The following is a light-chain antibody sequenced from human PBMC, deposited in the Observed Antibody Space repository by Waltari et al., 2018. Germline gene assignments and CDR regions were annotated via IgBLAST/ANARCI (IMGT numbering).Light chain of an antibody. CDR1: TSAVGDYTS. CDR2: DVS. Sequence: QSALTQPASVSGSPGQSITISCPGTTSAVGDYTSLPWYQQHPGKSPRLMIFDVSNRPSGVSNRFSGSKSGNTASLTISGLQAEDEADYYCNSYTSSSTLLFGGGTRLTVL. V-gene: IGLV2-14*03. CDR3: NSYTSSSTLL. J-gene: IGLJ2*01.